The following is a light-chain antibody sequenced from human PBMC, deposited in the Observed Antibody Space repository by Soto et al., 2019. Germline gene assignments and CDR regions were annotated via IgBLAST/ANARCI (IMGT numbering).Light chain of an antibody. Sequence: SALTQPASVSGSPGQSITISCTGTSSDVGSYNLVSWYQHHPGKAPKLMIYEVSKRPSGVSNRFSGSKSGNTASLTISGLQAEDEADYYCCSYAGSSTFPYVFGTGTKVT. CDR3: CSYAGSSTFPYV. V-gene: IGLV2-23*02. CDR2: EVS. CDR1: SSDVGSYNL. J-gene: IGLJ1*01.